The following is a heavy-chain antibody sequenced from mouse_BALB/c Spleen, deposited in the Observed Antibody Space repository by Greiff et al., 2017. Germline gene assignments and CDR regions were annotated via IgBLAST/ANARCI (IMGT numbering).Heavy chain of an antibody. CDR2: ISYSGST. V-gene: IGHV3-2*02. CDR1: GYSITSDYA. D-gene: IGHD1-1*01. J-gene: IGHJ2*01. CDR3: ARLYYGSSFDY. Sequence: EVHLVESGPGLVKPSQSLSLTCTVTGYSITSDYAWNWIRQFPGNKLEWMGYISYSGSTSYNPSLKSRISITRDTSKNQFFLQLNSVTTEDTATYYCARLYYGSSFDYWGQGTTLTVSS.